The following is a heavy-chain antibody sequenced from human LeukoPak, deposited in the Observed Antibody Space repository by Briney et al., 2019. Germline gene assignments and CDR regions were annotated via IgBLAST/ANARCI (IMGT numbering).Heavy chain of an antibody. J-gene: IGHJ6*04. CDR2: IWYDGSNK. D-gene: IGHD2-2*01. CDR3: ARDRDCSSTSCYPGGAYGMDV. V-gene: IGHV3-33*01. CDR1: GFTFSSYG. Sequence: GGSLRLSCAASGFTFSSYGMHWVRQAPGKGLEWVAVIWYDGSNKYYADSVKGRFTISRDNSKNTLYLQMNSLRAEDTAVYYCARDRDCSSTSCYPGGAYGMDVWGKGTTVTVSS.